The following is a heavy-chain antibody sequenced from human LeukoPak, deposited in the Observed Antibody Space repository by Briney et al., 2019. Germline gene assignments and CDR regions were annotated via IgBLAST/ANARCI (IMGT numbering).Heavy chain of an antibody. CDR2: ISSSSYI. D-gene: IGHD2-15*01. Sequence: GGPLSLSCAASGFTFSSYSMNGVRQAPGKGLEWVSSISSSSYIYYADSVKGRFTISRDNAKNSPYLQMNSLRAEDTAVYYCARDSSSGLDCWGQGTLVTVSS. J-gene: IGHJ4*02. CDR3: ARDSSSGLDC. V-gene: IGHV3-21*01. CDR1: GFTFSSYS.